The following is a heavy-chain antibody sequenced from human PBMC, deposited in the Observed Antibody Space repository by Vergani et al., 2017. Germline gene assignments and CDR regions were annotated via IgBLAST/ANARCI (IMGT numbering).Heavy chain of an antibody. CDR3: ARDLSWSGYNDY. Sequence: EVQLVEFGGGLVKPGGSLRLSCAASGFTFSSYSMNWVRQAPGKGLEWVSSISSSSSYIYYADSVKGRFTISRDNAKNSLYLQMNSLRAEDTAVYYCARDLSWSGYNDYWGQGTLVTVSS. J-gene: IGHJ4*02. D-gene: IGHD3-3*01. CDR2: ISSSSSYI. CDR1: GFTFSSYS. V-gene: IGHV3-21*01.